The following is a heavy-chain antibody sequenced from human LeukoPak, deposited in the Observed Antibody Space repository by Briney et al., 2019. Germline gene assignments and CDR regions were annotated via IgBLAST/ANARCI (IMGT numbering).Heavy chain of an antibody. CDR1: GYTFTSYG. V-gene: IGHV1-18*01. Sequence: ASVKVSCKASGYTFTSYGISWVRQAPGQGLEWMGWISAYNGNTNYAQKLQGRVTMTTDTSTSTAYMELRSLRSDDTAVYYCARGSRDRGVVVAASFDYWGQGTLVTVSS. CDR3: ARGSRDRGVVVAASFDY. CDR2: ISAYNGNT. D-gene: IGHD2-15*01. J-gene: IGHJ4*02.